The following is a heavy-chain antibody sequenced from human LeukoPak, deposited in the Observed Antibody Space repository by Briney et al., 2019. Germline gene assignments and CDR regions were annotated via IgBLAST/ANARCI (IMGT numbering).Heavy chain of an antibody. Sequence: GGSLRLSCAASGFMLSSYEMNWVRQAPGKGLEWISYISGRGSTIYYADSVKGRFTVSRDNAKNSLYLQMNSLRVEDSAVYYCARDGSGWYYFDNWGQGSLVAVSS. D-gene: IGHD6-19*01. CDR1: GFMLSSYE. J-gene: IGHJ4*02. CDR3: ARDGSGWYYFDN. CDR2: ISGRGSTI. V-gene: IGHV3-48*03.